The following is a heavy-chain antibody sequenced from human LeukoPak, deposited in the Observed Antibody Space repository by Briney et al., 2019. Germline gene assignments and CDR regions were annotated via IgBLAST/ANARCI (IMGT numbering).Heavy chain of an antibody. D-gene: IGHD3-22*01. Sequence: GGSLRLSCAASGFTFSSYWMNWVRQAPGKGLEWVANIKQDGSEKYYVDSVKGRFTISRDNAKNSVYLQMNSLRAEDTAVYYCAREGSGDSSGYLDWGQGTLVTVAS. CDR2: IKQDGSEK. J-gene: IGHJ4*02. CDR3: AREGSGDSSGYLD. CDR1: GFTFSSYW. V-gene: IGHV3-7*01.